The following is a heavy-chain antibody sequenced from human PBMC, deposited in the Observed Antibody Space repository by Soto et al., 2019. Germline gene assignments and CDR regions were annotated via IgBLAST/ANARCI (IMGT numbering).Heavy chain of an antibody. D-gene: IGHD5-12*01. CDR3: ASRDGYNMGDY. V-gene: IGHV3-53*01. CDR2: IYSGGST. Sequence: GGSLRLSCAASGFTVSSNYMSWVRQAPGKGLEWVSVIYSGGSTYYADSVKGRFTISRDNSKNTLYLQMNSLRAEDTAVYYCASRDGYNMGDYWGQGXLVTVYS. CDR1: GFTVSSNY. J-gene: IGHJ4*02.